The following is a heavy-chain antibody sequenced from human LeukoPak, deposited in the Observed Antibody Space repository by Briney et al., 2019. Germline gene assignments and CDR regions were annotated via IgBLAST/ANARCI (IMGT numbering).Heavy chain of an antibody. CDR3: ARQDTPETGYNPFDY. CDR2: IYPGDSDT. V-gene: IGHV5-51*01. J-gene: IGHJ4*02. Sequence: GESLKISCKGSGYSFTSYWIGWVRQMPGKGLEWMGIIYPGDSDTRYSPSFQGRVTISADKSISTAYLQWSSLKASDTAMYYCARQDTPETGYNPFDYWGQGTLVTVSS. D-gene: IGHD5-24*01. CDR1: GYSFTSYW.